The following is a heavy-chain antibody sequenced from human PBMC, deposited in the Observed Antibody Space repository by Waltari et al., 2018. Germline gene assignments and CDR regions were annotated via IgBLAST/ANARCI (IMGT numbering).Heavy chain of an antibody. J-gene: IGHJ3*02. D-gene: IGHD1-26*01. CDR2: IYSGGST. CDR1: GFTVSSNY. CDR3: AKDRSGSYNDAFDI. Sequence: EVQLVETGGGLIQPGGSLRLSCAASGFTVSSNYMSWVRQAPGKGLGWVSVIYSGGSTYYADSVKGRFTISRDNSKNTLYLQMNSLRAEDTAVYYCAKDRSGSYNDAFDIWGQGTMVTVSS. V-gene: IGHV3-53*02.